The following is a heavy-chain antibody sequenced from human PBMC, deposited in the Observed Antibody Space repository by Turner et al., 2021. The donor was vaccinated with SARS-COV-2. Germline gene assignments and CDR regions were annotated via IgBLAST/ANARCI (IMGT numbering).Heavy chain of an antibody. D-gene: IGHD2-21*02. CDR2: IYYSGST. Sequence: QLQLQESGPGLVKPSETLSPPLTVSGGSVSSSSYFWGWISQPPGKGLEWIGSIYYSGSTYYKPSRKSRVTISVDTSKNQFSLKLRSVTAADTAVYYCARDGGDRPRYFQHWGQGTLVTVSS. V-gene: IGHV4-39*01. J-gene: IGHJ1*01. CDR1: GGSVSSSSYF. CDR3: ARDGGDRPRYFQH.